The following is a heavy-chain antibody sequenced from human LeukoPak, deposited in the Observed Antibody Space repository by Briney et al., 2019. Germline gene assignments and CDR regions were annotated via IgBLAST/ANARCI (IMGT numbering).Heavy chain of an antibody. CDR2: ISYDGSKK. CDR1: GLTFSTYA. Sequence: GGSLRLSCGASGLTFSTYAMHWVRQAPGKGLECVSVISYDGSKKDYADSVKGRFTISRDNSNGTLYLQMNSLRPEDTALYYCARVNTIFGVDIVSMGAEFEFWGQGTLVTVSS. V-gene: IGHV3-30*03. CDR3: ARVNTIFGVDIVSMGAEFEF. J-gene: IGHJ4*02. D-gene: IGHD3-3*02.